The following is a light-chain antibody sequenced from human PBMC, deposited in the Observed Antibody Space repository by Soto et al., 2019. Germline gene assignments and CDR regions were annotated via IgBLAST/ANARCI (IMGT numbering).Light chain of an antibody. Sequence: QSVLTQSPSASASLGASVKLICTLSSGHSSYAIAWHQQQPEKGPRFLMKLYSDGSHSKGDGIPDRFSGSSSGAERYLTISSLQSEDEADYYCQTWGVFGGGTKLTVL. V-gene: IGLV4-69*01. CDR3: QTWGV. J-gene: IGLJ2*01. CDR1: SGHSSYA. CDR2: LYSDGSH.